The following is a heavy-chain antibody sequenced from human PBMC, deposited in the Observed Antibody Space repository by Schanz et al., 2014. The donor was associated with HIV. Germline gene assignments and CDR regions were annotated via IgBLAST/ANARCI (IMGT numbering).Heavy chain of an antibody. CDR2: MNPNSGNT. V-gene: IGHV1-8*02. CDR1: GYTFTSYG. J-gene: IGHJ4*02. D-gene: IGHD3-10*01. Sequence: QVQLVQSGAEVKKPGASVKVSCKASGYTFTSYGINWVRQATGQGLEWMGWMNPNSGNTGYAQKFQGRVTMTGDTSIDTAYLVLSSLRSEDTAVYFCARVPTHYYGSGSYYPFDYWGQGTLVAVSS. CDR3: ARVPTHYYGSGSYYPFDY.